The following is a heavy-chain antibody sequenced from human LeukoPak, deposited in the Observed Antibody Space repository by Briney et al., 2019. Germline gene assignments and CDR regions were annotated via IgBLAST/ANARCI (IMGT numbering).Heavy chain of an antibody. D-gene: IGHD6-13*01. CDR1: GGSISSGDYY. J-gene: IGHJ4*02. Sequence: PSQTLSLTCTVSGGSISSGDYYWSWLRQPPGKGLEWIGYIYYSGSTYYNPSLKSRVTISVDTSKNQFSLKLSSVTAADTAVYYCAREMWSSSWYPDYWGQGTLVTVSS. CDR3: AREMWSSSWYPDY. CDR2: IYYSGST. V-gene: IGHV4-30-4*01.